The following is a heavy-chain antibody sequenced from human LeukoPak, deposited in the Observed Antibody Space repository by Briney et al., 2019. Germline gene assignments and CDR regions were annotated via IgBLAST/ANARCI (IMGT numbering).Heavy chain of an antibody. V-gene: IGHV3-15*01. CDR1: GFTFSNAW. J-gene: IGHJ4*02. CDR2: IKSKTDGGTT. Sequence: GGSLRLSCAASGFTFSNAWMSWVRQAPGKGLEWVGRIKSKTDGGTTDYAAPVKGRFTISRDDSKNTLYLQMNSLKTEDTAVYYCTTGPRRYGDYPYWGQGTLVTVSS. D-gene: IGHD4-17*01. CDR3: TTGPRRYGDYPY.